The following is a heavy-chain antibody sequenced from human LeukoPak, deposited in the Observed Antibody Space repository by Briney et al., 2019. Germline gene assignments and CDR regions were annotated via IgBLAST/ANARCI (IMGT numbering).Heavy chain of an antibody. CDR1: GFTFSIYW. J-gene: IGHJ4*02. CDR2: ITSDGSST. V-gene: IGHV3-74*01. D-gene: IGHD2-2*01. Sequence: GGSLRLSCAASGFTFSIYWMHWVRQAPGKGLVWVSRITSDGSSTTYADSVKGRFTISRDNAKNTLYLQMNSLRAEDTAVYYCARDGYCSSTSCYYFDYWGQGTLVTVSS. CDR3: ARDGYCSSTSCYYFDY.